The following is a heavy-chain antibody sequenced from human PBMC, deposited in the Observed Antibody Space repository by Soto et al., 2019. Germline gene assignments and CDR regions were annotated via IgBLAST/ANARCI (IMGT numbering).Heavy chain of an antibody. CDR2: IFSSDDK. V-gene: IGHV2-26*01. Sequence: TLSLTCTVSVDSGNSGNYYYNWIRHPPGKALEWLAHIFSSDDKSYSTSLRSRLSISKDTSRSQVVLTMTNLDPMDSATYYCALIKDCSRTDCYLASFDPWGQGTLVTVSS. CDR3: ALIKDCSRTDCYLASFDP. CDR1: VDSGNSGNYY. J-gene: IGHJ5*02. D-gene: IGHD2-2*01.